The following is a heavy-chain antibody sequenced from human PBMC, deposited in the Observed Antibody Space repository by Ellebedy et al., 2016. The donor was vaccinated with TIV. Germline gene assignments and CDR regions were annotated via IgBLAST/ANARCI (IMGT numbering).Heavy chain of an antibody. Sequence: GESLKISCAASGFTFSSYAMNWVRQAPGKGLEWVSTISGSGGDTYYADSVKGRFTISRDNSKNTLYLQMNTLRPEDTAVYYCAKVPVGFCKPPVCFYLDDWGQGTLVSVSS. V-gene: IGHV3-23*01. J-gene: IGHJ4*02. CDR1: GFTFSSYA. CDR2: ISGSGGDT. D-gene: IGHD2-2*03. CDR3: AKVPVGFCKPPVCFYLDD.